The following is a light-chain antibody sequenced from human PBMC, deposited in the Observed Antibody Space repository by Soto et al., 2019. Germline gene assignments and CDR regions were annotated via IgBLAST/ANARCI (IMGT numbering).Light chain of an antibody. Sequence: EIVMTQSPATLSVSPGERATLSCRASQSVSSNLAWYQQKPGQTPKLLIYVASTRATGIPARFSGSGSGTEFPLTISSLQSEDFAVYYCQHYGSSAYTFGQGTTLEIK. CDR3: QHYGSSAYT. CDR1: QSVSSN. CDR2: VAS. V-gene: IGKV3-15*01. J-gene: IGKJ2*01.